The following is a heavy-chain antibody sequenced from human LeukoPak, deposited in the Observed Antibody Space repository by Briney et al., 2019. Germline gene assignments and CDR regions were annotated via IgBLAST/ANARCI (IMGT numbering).Heavy chain of an antibody. V-gene: IGHV4-39*02. CDR2: IHYSGSI. Sequence: PSETLSLTCTVAGGSITTSNHYWSWIRQSPGKGLEWLGGIHYSGSIYYTPSLKSRLTISVDPSTNQFSLRLTSVTAAHTALYFCAREGITMVRGVTNFNWFDPWGQGTLVTVSS. J-gene: IGHJ5*02. D-gene: IGHD3-10*01. CDR1: GGSITTSNHY. CDR3: AREGITMVRGVTNFNWFDP.